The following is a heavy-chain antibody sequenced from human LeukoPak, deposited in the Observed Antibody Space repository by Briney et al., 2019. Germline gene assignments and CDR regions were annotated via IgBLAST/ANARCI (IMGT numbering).Heavy chain of an antibody. CDR3: AGRSGYYPYYFDY. D-gene: IGHD3-22*01. CDR2: MYYSGST. Sequence: SETLSLTCTVSGGSISSYYWSWIQQPPGKGLEWIGYMYYSGSTNYNPSLKSRVTISVDTSKNQFSLKLSSVTAADTAVYYCAGRSGYYPYYFDYWGQGTLVTVPS. CDR1: GGSISSYY. J-gene: IGHJ4*02. V-gene: IGHV4-59*01.